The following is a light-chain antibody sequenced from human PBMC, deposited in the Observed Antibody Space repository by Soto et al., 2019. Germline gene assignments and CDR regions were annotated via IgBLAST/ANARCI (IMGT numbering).Light chain of an antibody. CDR1: SSDVGSYNL. V-gene: IGLV2-8*01. Sequence: QSALTQPPSASGSPGQSVTISCTGTSSDVGSYNLASWYQQHPGKAPKLMIYEVSKRPSGVPDRFSGSKSGNTASLTVSGLQAEDEADYYCSSDAGSDNWVFGGGTKLTVL. CDR3: SSDAGSDNWV. CDR2: EVS. J-gene: IGLJ3*02.